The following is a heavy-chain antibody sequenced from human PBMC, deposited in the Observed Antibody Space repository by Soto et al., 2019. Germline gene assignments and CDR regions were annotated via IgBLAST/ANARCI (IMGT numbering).Heavy chain of an antibody. CDR2: IYPGDHET. D-gene: IGHD6-13*01. CDR1: GYTFSNFW. Sequence: GESLKISCQSSGYTFSNFWIGWVRQLPGKGLEWMGIIYPGDHETRYSPSFHGKVTISADRSINTAYLQWNSLESSDTAFYFCARSPRSSPYFDYWGQGALVTVSS. V-gene: IGHV5-51*01. CDR3: ARSPRSSPYFDY. J-gene: IGHJ4*02.